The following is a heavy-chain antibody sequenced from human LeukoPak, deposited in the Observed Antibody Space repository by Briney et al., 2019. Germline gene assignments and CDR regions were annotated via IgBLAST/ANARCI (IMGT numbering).Heavy chain of an antibody. J-gene: IGHJ4*02. Sequence: GGSLRLSCAASGFTFDDYAMHWVRQAPGKGLERVSGISWNSGSIGYADSVKGRFTISRDNAKNSLYLQMNSLRAEDTAVYYCASLTSQYDYWGLGTLVTVSS. CDR3: ASLTSQYDY. D-gene: IGHD3-10*01. CDR2: ISWNSGSI. CDR1: GFTFDDYA. V-gene: IGHV3-9*01.